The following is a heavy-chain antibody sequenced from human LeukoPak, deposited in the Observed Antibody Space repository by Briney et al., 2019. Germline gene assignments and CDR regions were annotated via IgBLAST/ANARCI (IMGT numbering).Heavy chain of an antibody. CDR1: GGSISSSSYY. J-gene: IGHJ4*02. Sequence: PSETLSLTCTVSGGSISSSSYYWGWLRQPPGKGLEWIVRIYYSGSTYYNPSLKSRVTISVDTSKNQFSLKLSSVTAAATALYFCARQSSTSCYIDYWGQGTLVAVSS. D-gene: IGHD2-2*02. V-gene: IGHV4-39*01. CDR3: ARQSSTSCYIDY. CDR2: IYYSGST.